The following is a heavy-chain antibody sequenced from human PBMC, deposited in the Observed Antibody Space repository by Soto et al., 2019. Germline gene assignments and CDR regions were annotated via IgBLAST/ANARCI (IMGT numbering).Heavy chain of an antibody. J-gene: IGHJ5*02. CDR2: IYYSGST. CDR3: ARERPDGSRLDP. D-gene: IGHD6-13*01. Sequence: SETLSLTCTVSGGSISSYYWSWIRQPPGKGLEWIGYIYYSGSTNYNPSLKSRVTISVDTSKNQFSLKLSSVTAADTAVYYCARERPDGSRLDPWGQGTLVTVPQ. CDR1: GGSISSYY. V-gene: IGHV4-59*12.